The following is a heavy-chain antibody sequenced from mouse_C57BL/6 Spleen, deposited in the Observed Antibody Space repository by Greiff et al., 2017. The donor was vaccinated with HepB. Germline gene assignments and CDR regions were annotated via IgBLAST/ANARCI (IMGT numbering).Heavy chain of an antibody. J-gene: IGHJ4*01. CDR2: IDLNSGGT. CDR1: GFTFTSYC. D-gene: IGHD1-3*01. V-gene: IGHV1-72*01. Sequence: QVQLQQPGAEFVKPGASVKLSCTASGFTFTSYCMHWVKQRPGRGLEWIGWIDLNSGGTKYNETFKSKATLTIDKPSSTNYMQLSSLTSEDSAVYYYARKWDLLPHDMDYWGQGTSVTVSS. CDR3: ARKWDLLPHDMDY.